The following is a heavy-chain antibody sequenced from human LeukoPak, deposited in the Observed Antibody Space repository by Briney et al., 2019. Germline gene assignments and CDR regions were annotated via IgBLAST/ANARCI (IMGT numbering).Heavy chain of an antibody. CDR1: GFTFSSYC. V-gene: IGHV3-30*02. Sequence: GGAPRLSRSASGFTFSSYCMQWGRPGPGKGLGGGAFLRYDGSNKYYADSVKGRFTISRDNSKNTLYLQMNSLRAEDTAVYYCAKLEGGIAARPGDPWGQGTLVTVSS. D-gene: IGHD6-6*01. CDR3: AKLEGGIAARPGDP. CDR2: LRYDGSNK. J-gene: IGHJ5*02.